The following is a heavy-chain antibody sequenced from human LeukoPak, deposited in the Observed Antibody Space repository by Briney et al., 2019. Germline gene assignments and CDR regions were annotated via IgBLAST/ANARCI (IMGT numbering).Heavy chain of an antibody. D-gene: IGHD4-17*01. V-gene: IGHV4-31*03. Sequence: PSQTLSLTCTVSGGSINSGGYYWSWIRQLPGKGLEWIGYIYYSGSTYYLPSLKSRVSISVDTSESQFSLKLSSVTAADTAVYYCARSTVTTDPKDRRFDYWGQGTLVTVSS. CDR3: ARSTVTTDPKDRRFDY. J-gene: IGHJ4*02. CDR2: IYYSGST. CDR1: GGSINSGGYY.